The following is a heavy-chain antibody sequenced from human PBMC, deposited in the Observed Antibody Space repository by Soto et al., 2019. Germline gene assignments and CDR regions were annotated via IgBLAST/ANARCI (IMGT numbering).Heavy chain of an antibody. D-gene: IGHD6-19*01. J-gene: IGHJ5*02. V-gene: IGHV4-38-2*02. CDR2: IYHSGST. CDR1: GYSISSGYY. CDR3: PREGEEVAGTGNWFDH. Sequence: SETLSLTCAVSGYSISSGYYWGWIRQPPGKGLEWIGSIYHSGSTYYNPSLKSRVTISVDTSKNQFSLKLSSVTAADTAVYYCPREGEEVAGTGNWFDHWGQGTLVTVSS.